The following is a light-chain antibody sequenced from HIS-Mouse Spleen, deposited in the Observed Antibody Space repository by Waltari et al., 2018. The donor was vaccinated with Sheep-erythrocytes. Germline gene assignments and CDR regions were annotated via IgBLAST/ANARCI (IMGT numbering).Light chain of an antibody. Sequence: QSALTQPRSVSGSPGQSVTISCTGTSSDVGGYNYVSWYQQHPGKAPKLMMYDVSKRPSGVPCRFSGSRSGNTASLTLSGVQAEDQADYYCCSYAGSYNHVFATGTKVTVL. CDR1: SSDVGGYNY. J-gene: IGLJ1*01. V-gene: IGLV2-11*01. CDR2: DVS. CDR3: CSYAGSYNHV.